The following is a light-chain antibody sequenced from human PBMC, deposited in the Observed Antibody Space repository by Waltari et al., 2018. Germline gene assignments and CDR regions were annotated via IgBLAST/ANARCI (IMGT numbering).Light chain of an antibody. J-gene: IGLJ3*02. CDR2: DVT. CDR1: NSDVGGYKY. CDR3: CSYAGFSWV. V-gene: IGLV2-11*01. Sequence: QSALTQPRSVSGSPGQSVAISCTGTNSDVGGYKYVSWYQLHPGKAPKLMICDVTKRPAGVSDLFSGSKSGNTASLTISGLQTDDEADYYCCSYAGFSWVFGGGTELTVL.